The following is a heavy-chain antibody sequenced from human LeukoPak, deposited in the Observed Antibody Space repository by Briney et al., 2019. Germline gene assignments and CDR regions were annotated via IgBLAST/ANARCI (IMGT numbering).Heavy chain of an antibody. J-gene: IGHJ4*02. D-gene: IGHD3-10*01. CDR2: ISVSGENT. V-gene: IGHV3-23*01. Sequence: GGSLRLSCAASGFTFSSYALTWVRQAPGKGLQWVSTISVSGENTYYADSVKGRFTISRDISKSTLYLQMNSLRDEDTAVYYCAKYGSGSYYNGLYWGQGTLVTVSS. CDR3: AKYGSGSYYNGLY. CDR1: GFTFSSYA.